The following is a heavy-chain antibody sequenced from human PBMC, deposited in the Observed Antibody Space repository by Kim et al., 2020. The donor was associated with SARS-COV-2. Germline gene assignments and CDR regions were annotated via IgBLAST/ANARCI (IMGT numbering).Heavy chain of an antibody. CDR1: GFSFDDFT. D-gene: IGHD6-19*01. CDR2: IRGATT. CDR3: TKEHSSGWPNLDS. J-gene: IGHJ4*02. Sequence: GGSLRLSCAASGFSFDDFTIHWVRQPPGKGLEWVTLIRGATTNYADSVKGRFAVSTDNYRNFVYLQMNSLRTEDTALYYCTKEHSSGWPNLDSWGQGTL. V-gene: IGHV3-43*01.